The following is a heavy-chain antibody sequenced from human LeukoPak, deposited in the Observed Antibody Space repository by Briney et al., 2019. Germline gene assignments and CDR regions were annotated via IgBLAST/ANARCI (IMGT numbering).Heavy chain of an antibody. V-gene: IGHV4-39*07. CDR2: IYYSGST. CDR3: ATERGSDYYYYMDV. CDR1: GGSISSSSYY. D-gene: IGHD6-6*01. Sequence: PSETLSLTCTVSGGSISSSSYYWGWIRQPPGKGLEWIGSIYYSGSTYYNPSLKSRVTISVDTSKNQFSLKLSSVTAADTAVYYCATERGSDYYYYMDVWGKGTTVTVSS. J-gene: IGHJ6*03.